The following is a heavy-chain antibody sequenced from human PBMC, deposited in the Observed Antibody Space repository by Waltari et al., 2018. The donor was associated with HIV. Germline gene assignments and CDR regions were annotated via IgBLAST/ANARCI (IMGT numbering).Heavy chain of an antibody. D-gene: IGHD6-19*01. Sequence: QVQLQESGPGLVKPSETLSLTCTVSGGSISSYYRSWIRQPPGKGLEWIGYIYYSGSTNYNPSLKRRVTISVDTSKNQFSLKLSSVTAADTAVYYCARLRFGAVAGTGPFDYWGQGTLVTVSS. CDR1: GGSISSYY. J-gene: IGHJ4*02. CDR3: ARLRFGAVAGTGPFDY. CDR2: IYYSGST. V-gene: IGHV4-59*01.